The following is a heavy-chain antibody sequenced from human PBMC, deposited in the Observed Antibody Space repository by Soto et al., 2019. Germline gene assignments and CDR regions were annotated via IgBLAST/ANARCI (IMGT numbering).Heavy chain of an antibody. V-gene: IGHV1-69*02. Sequence: GASVKVSCKASGGTFSSYTISWVRQAPGQGLEWMGRIIPILGIANYAQKFQGRVTITADKSTSTAYMELSSLRSEDTAVYYCASPKGGGGSRRGYYYYGMDVWGQGTTVTVSS. CDR2: IIPILGIA. D-gene: IGHD2-15*01. CDR1: GGTFSSYT. CDR3: ASPKGGGGSRRGYYYYGMDV. J-gene: IGHJ6*02.